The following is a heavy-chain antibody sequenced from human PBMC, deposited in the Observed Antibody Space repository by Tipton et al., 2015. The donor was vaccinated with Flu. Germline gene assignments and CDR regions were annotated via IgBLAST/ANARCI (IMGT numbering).Heavy chain of an antibody. Sequence: QSGAEVKEPGESLKISCKGSGYSFTDYWIGWVRQMPGKGLEWMGITYPGDSDTRYSPSFQGQVTISADKSITTAYLQWSSLKASDTAMYYCARKYCSSTTCYQALDIWGQGTMVTVSS. CDR3: ARKYCSSTTCYQALDI. V-gene: IGHV5-51*01. CDR2: TYPGDSDT. J-gene: IGHJ3*02. CDR1: GYSFTDYW. D-gene: IGHD2-2*01.